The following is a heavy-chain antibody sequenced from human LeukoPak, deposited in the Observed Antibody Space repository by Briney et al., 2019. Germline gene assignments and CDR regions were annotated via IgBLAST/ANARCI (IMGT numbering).Heavy chain of an antibody. CDR2: TYYRSKWNN. CDR3: ARAREGGWYFDL. Sequence: PSQTLSLTCAISGDSVSSNSAAWNWIRQSPSRGFEWLGRTYYRSKWNNDYAGSVKSRLIINPDTSKNQFSLQLSSVTPEDTAVYFCARAREGGWYFDLWGRGTLVTVSS. D-gene: IGHD1-26*01. V-gene: IGHV6-1*01. J-gene: IGHJ2*01. CDR1: GDSVSSNSAA.